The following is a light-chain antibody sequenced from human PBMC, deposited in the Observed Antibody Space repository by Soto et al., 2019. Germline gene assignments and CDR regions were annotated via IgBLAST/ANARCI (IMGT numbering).Light chain of an antibody. CDR2: DGS. J-gene: IGLJ2*01. CDR1: SSDVGVYNY. CDR3: SSYTSTTHVV. V-gene: IGLV2-14*01. Sequence: QSVLTQPASVSGSPGQSITISCTGTSSDVGVYNYVSWYQQHPGKAPKLMIYDGSNRPSGVSDRFSGSKSGYTASLTISGLQAEDEADYYCSSYTSTTHVVFGGGTKLTVL.